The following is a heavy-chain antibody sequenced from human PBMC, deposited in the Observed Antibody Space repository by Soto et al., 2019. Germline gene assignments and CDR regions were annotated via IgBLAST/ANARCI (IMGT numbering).Heavy chain of an antibody. J-gene: IGHJ4*02. CDR3: AKDGLGYCSGGSCSAVD. D-gene: IGHD2-15*01. CDR2: LSGSGFST. CDR1: GFTFSSYA. V-gene: IGHV3-23*01. Sequence: GGSLRLSCAASGFTFSSYAMSWVRQAPGKGLECVSTLSGSGFSTYYADSVKGRFTISRDNSKDTLFLQMNSLRAEDTAVYYCAKDGLGYCSGGSCSAVDWGQGTLVTVSS.